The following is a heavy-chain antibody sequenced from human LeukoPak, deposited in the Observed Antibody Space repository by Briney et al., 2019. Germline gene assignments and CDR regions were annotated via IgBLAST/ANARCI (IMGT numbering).Heavy chain of an antibody. CDR2: ISSNGGST. Sequence: GGSLRLSCSASGFTFSSYAMHWVRQAPGKGLEYVSAISSNGGSTYYADSVKGRFTISRDNSKNTLYLQMSSLRAEDTAVYYRVKVQIAEENDYWGQGTLVTVSS. CDR1: GFTFSSYA. J-gene: IGHJ4*02. V-gene: IGHV3-64D*06. D-gene: IGHD6-13*01. CDR3: VKVQIAEENDY.